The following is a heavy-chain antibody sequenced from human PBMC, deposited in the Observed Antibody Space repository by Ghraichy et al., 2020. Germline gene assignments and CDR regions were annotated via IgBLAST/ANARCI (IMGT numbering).Heavy chain of an antibody. J-gene: IGHJ4*02. CDR3: TRSIGGYYD. CDR2: IRTKAHSYAA. D-gene: IGHD3-3*01. V-gene: IGHV3-73*01. CDR1: GFTFSGSA. Sequence: GGSLRLSCSASGFTFSGSAMHWVRQASGKGLEWVGHIRTKAHSYAAAYPASLQGRFTISRDDSKNMAYLHMDSLKSEDTAMYYCTRSIGGYYDWGQGTLVTVSS.